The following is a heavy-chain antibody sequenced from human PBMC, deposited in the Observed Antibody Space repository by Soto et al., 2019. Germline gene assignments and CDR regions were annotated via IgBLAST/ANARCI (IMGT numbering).Heavy chain of an antibody. D-gene: IGHD1-1*01. CDR1: GFDFSDFH. J-gene: IGHJ4*02. Sequence: LRLSCVASGFDFSDFHISWVRQAPGKGLEWISYISSSLGHTDYAESVKGRFTISRDNAKSSVFLEMSDLRSDDTAVYYCAANWNFGLNFWGQGTLVTVSS. CDR3: AANWNFGLNF. CDR2: ISSSLGHT. V-gene: IGHV3-11*03.